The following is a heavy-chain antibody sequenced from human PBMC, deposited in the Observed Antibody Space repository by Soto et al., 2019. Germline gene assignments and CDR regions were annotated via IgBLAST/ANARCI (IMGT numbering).Heavy chain of an antibody. V-gene: IGHV4-31*03. CDR3: AGTYYDFWSGPFDY. J-gene: IGHJ4*02. CDR1: GGSISSGDYY. Sequence: SETLSLTCTVSGGSISSGDYYWSWIRQPPGKGLEWIGYIYHSGSTYYNPSLKSRVTISVDRSKNQFSLKLSSVTAADTAVYYCAGTYYDFWSGPFDYWGQGTLVTVSS. CDR2: IYHSGST. D-gene: IGHD3-3*01.